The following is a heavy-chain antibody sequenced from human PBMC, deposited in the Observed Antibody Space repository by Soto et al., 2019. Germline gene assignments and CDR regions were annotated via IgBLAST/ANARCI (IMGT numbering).Heavy chain of an antibody. D-gene: IGHD2-2*01. CDR1: GFTFYDYG. CDR3: ARGYCSSATCYLYY. V-gene: IGHV3-20*04. Sequence: EVQLVESGGGVVRPGGSLRLSCAASGFTFYDYGMTWVRQAPGKGLEWVSGINWNGDSTSYADSVKGRFTISRDNAKNSLYLQMNSLRAEDTDLYYCARGYCSSATCYLYYWGQGTLVTVSS. J-gene: IGHJ4*02. CDR2: INWNGDST.